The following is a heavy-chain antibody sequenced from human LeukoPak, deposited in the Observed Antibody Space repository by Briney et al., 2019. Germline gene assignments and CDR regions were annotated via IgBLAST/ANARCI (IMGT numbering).Heavy chain of an antibody. CDR2: ISSSGSTI. J-gene: IGHJ1*01. Sequence: PGGSLRLSCAASGFTFSTYAMHWVRQAPGKGLEWVSQISSSGSTIYYDDSVKGRFTISRDNAKDSVYLQMNNLRDGDTAVYYCARGETRIVHWGQGTLVTVSS. V-gene: IGHV3-48*02. CDR1: GFTFSTYA. CDR3: ARGETRIVH. D-gene: IGHD2-15*01.